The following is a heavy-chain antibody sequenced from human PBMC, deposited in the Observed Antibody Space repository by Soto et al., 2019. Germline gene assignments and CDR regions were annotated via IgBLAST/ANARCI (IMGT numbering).Heavy chain of an antibody. D-gene: IGHD4-17*01. CDR1: SGPDRSHN. Sequence: QVQLQQSGPRLVKPSETLSLTCTVSSGPDRSHNWGWIRQPPGRGLEWIGYVYYTGDTAYNPSLSGRVTISADTYTNDISLTLNPVSAADTGVYYCVRQGIDYLHGLVDVWGQGTTVSVSS. J-gene: IGHJ6*02. V-gene: IGHV4-59*08. CDR2: VYYTGDT. CDR3: VRQGIDYLHGLVDV.